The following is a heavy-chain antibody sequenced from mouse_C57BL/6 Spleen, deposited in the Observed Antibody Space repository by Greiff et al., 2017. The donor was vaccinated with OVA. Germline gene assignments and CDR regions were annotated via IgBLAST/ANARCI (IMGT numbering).Heavy chain of an antibody. CDR1: GYAFSSSW. CDR3: ARERELAWFAY. D-gene: IGHD4-1*01. V-gene: IGHV1-82*01. CDR2: IYPGDGDT. Sequence: QVQLKESGPELVKPGASVKISCTASGYAFSSSWMNWVKQRPGKGLEWIGRIYPGDGDTNYNGKFKGKATLTADKSSSTAYMQLSSLTSEESAVYFCARERELAWFAYWGQGTLVTVAA. J-gene: IGHJ3*01.